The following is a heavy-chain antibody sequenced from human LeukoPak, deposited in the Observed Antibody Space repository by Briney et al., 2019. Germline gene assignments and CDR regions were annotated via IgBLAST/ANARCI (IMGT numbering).Heavy chain of an antibody. Sequence: PSQTLSLTCTVSGGSISSGGYYWSWIRQHPGKGLEWIGYIYYSGSTYYNPSLKSRVTISVDTSKNQFSLKLSSVTAADTAVYYCARVAAIFNNWFDPWGQGTLVTVSS. D-gene: IGHD3-9*01. V-gene: IGHV4-31*03. CDR3: ARVAAIFNNWFDP. J-gene: IGHJ5*02. CDR2: IYYSGST. CDR1: GGSISSGGYY.